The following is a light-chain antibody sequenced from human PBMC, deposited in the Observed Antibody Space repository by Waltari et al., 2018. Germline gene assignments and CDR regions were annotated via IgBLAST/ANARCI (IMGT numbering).Light chain of an antibody. Sequence: QSALTQPASVSGSPGPSITISCTAANSNVDIIHLVSWYQHHPGRNPRLMIYDIGQRPSGISNRFSGSKSGNTASLTISGLQPEDEADYFCCSFAGYGIYVFGSGTQVSVL. J-gene: IGLJ1*01. CDR2: DIG. V-gene: IGLV2-23*02. CDR3: CSFAGYGIYV. CDR1: NSNVDIIHL.